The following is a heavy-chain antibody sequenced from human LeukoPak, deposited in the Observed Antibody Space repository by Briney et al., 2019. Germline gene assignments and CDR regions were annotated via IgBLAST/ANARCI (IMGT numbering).Heavy chain of an antibody. D-gene: IGHD5-18*01. CDR3: AKDMGEAIGEWWSRLDTAMDPCFDY. Sequence: GGSLRLSCAASGFIFSSYAMTWVRQAPGRGLEWLSTISGSGTTTYYVDSVKGRFTVSRDNSKNTLYLQMSSLRAGDTAVYYCAKDMGEAIGEWWSRLDTAMDPCFDYWGQGTLVTVSS. CDR2: ISGSGTTT. V-gene: IGHV3-23*01. J-gene: IGHJ4*02. CDR1: GFIFSSYA.